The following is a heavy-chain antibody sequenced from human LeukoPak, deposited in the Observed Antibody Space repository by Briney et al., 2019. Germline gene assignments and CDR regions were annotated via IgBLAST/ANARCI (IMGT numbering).Heavy chain of an antibody. J-gene: IGHJ5*02. CDR1: GDSVSSNSAA. Sequence: SQTLSLTCAISGDSVSSNSAAWNWIRQSPSRGLGWLGRTFYRSKWYHDYAVSVKSRVIINSDTSNNQFSLQLNSVTPEDTAVYYCAREKDDYFPFDPWGQGTLVTVSS. D-gene: IGHD2/OR15-2a*01. CDR3: AREKDDYFPFDP. CDR2: TFYRSKWYH. V-gene: IGHV6-1*01.